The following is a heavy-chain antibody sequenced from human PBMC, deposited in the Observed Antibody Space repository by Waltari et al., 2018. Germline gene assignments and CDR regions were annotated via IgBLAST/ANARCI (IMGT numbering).Heavy chain of an antibody. Sequence: QVQLVQSGAEVKKPGSSVRVSCKPSGGTFRSYAISWVRQAPGQGLEWMGGIIPIFGTANYAQKFQGRVTITTDESTSTAYMGLSSLGSEDTAVYYCARVGYYYDSSVNDAFDIWGQGTMVTVSS. J-gene: IGHJ3*02. CDR1: GGTFRSYA. D-gene: IGHD3-22*01. CDR2: IIPIFGTA. CDR3: ARVGYYYDSSVNDAFDI. V-gene: IGHV1-69*05.